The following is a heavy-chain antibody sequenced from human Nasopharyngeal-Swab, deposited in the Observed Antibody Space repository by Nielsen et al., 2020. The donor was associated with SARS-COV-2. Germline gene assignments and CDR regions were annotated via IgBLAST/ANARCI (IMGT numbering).Heavy chain of an antibody. CDR3: AKTNSGSYCN. J-gene: IGHJ4*02. CDR1: GFTFKTYD. V-gene: IGHV3-23*01. Sequence: GESLKISCAASGFTFKTYDITWVRQAPGKGLEWVSVISGSGGSTYYTDSVKGRFTISRDNSKSTLYLQMNSLRAEDTAVYYCAKTNSGSYCNWGQGTLVTVSS. D-gene: IGHD3-10*01. CDR2: ISGSGGST.